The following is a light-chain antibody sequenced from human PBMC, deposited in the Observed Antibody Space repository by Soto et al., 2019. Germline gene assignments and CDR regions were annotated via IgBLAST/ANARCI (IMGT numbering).Light chain of an antibody. J-gene: IGKJ3*01. CDR2: ATS. V-gene: IGKV3-20*01. Sequence: IVLTQSPGTLSLSPGERATVSCRASETIGRAYFAWYQHRPGRTPRLVLSATSNRAAGIPDRFGGSGSGADFTLTISGVEPEDFATYYCQRTYNAPFTFGPGTKVSIK. CDR1: ETIGRAY. CDR3: QRTYNAPFT.